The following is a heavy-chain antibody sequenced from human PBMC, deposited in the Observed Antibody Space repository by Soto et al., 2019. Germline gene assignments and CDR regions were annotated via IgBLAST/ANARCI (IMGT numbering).Heavy chain of an antibody. CDR3: ARGTYGRGNCFDP. D-gene: IGHD3-10*01. Sequence: PSETLSLTCAVSGGSISSSNWWSWVRQPPGKGLEWIGEIYHSGSTNYNPSLKSRVTISVDKSKNQFSLKLSPVTAADTAVYYCARGTYGRGNCFDPWGQGNLVTVCS. V-gene: IGHV4-4*02. CDR2: IYHSGST. CDR1: GGSISSSNW. J-gene: IGHJ5*02.